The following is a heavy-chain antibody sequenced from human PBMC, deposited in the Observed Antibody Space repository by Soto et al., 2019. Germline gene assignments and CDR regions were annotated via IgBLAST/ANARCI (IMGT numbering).Heavy chain of an antibody. V-gene: IGHV3-73*01. D-gene: IGHD2-15*01. CDR2: IRSKANSYAT. CDR3: TRLSVPYIGFDP. Sequence: PGGSLRLSCAASGFTFSGSAMHWVRQASGKGLEWVGRIRSKANSYATAYAASVKGRFTISRDDSKNTAYLQMNSLKTEDTAVYYCTRLSVPYIGFDPWGQGTLVTVSS. J-gene: IGHJ5*02. CDR1: GFTFSGSA.